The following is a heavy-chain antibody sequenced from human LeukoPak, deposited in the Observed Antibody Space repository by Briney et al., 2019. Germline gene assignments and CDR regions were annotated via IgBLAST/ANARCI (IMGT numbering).Heavy chain of an antibody. D-gene: IGHD3-22*01. Sequence: AGGSLRLSCAASGFTFSSYDMHWVRQATGKGLEWVSAIGTAGDTYYPGSVKGRFTISRENAKNSLYLQMNSLRAGDTAVYYCARGGYYYDSSGYYSFDYWGQGTLVTVSS. J-gene: IGHJ4*02. V-gene: IGHV3-13*01. CDR1: GFTFSSYD. CDR3: ARGGYYYDSSGYYSFDY. CDR2: IGTAGDT.